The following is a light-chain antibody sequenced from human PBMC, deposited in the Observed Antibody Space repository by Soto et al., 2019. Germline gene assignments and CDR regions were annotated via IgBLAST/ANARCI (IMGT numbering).Light chain of an antibody. Sequence: DIQMTQSPSTLSGSVGDRVTITCRASQTISSWLAWYQQKPGKAPKLLIYKASTLKSGVPSRFSGSGSGTEFTLTISSLQPDDFAVYYCQQYDNSPRTVGQGTKVDIK. J-gene: IGKJ1*01. CDR3: QQYDNSPRT. CDR1: QTISSW. V-gene: IGKV1-5*03. CDR2: KAS.